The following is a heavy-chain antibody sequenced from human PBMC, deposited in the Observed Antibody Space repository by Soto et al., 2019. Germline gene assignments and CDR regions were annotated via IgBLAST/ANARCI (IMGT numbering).Heavy chain of an antibody. Sequence: EVQLVESGGGLVQPGGSLRLSCAASGFTFSTYWMSWVRQAPGKGLEWVATIRQDGSEKHHVDSVEGRFTISRDNAKNSMYLQTNSLRAEYTAMYYCVRGCGRASCPYFFDYWGQGTLVSVSS. CDR3: VRGCGRASCPYFFDY. D-gene: IGHD2-2*01. CDR2: IRQDGSEK. J-gene: IGHJ4*02. V-gene: IGHV3-7*01. CDR1: GFTFSTYW.